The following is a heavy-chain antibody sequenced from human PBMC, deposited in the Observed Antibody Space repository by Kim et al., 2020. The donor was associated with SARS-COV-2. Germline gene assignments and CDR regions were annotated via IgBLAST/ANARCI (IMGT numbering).Heavy chain of an antibody. V-gene: IGHV5-51*01. D-gene: IGHD6-6*01. CDR2: IYPGDSDT. Sequence: GESLKISCKGSGYSFTSYWIGWVRQMPGKGLEWMGIIYPGDSDTRYSPSFQGQVTISADKSISTAYLQWSSLKASDTAMYYCARPPWRPRQLFGPSLIIKTLRGNAFDIWGQGTMVTVSS. J-gene: IGHJ3*02. CDR3: ARPPWRPRQLFGPSLIIKTLRGNAFDI. CDR1: GYSFTSYW.